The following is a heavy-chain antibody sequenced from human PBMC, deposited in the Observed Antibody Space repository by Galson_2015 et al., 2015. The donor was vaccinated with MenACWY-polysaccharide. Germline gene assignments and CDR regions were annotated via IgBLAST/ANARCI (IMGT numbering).Heavy chain of an antibody. D-gene: IGHD1-26*01. CDR2: IFWDGDK. Sequence: PALVKPTQTLSLPCTFSGFSVTATGVGVGWIRQPPGKAPEWLARIFWDGDKRISPSPGARLTITKETSRDQVVLTMTDMDPVDTATYYCVRLLGGVSFDSWGQGTL. CDR3: VRLLGGVSFDS. CDR1: GFSVTATGVG. V-gene: IGHV2-5*02. J-gene: IGHJ4*02.